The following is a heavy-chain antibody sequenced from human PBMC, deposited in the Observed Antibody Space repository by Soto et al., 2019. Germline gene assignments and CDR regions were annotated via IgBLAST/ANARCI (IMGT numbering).Heavy chain of an antibody. J-gene: IGHJ5*02. CDR1: GFTFSDYY. Sequence: GGSLRLSCAASGFTFSDYYMSWIRQAPGKGLEWVSYISSSGSTIYYADSVKGRFTISRDNAKNSLYLQMNSLRAEDTAVYYCARDCYYVYGSGFPNSGWFDPWGQGTLVTVSS. CDR3: ARDCYYVYGSGFPNSGWFDP. D-gene: IGHD3-10*01. V-gene: IGHV3-11*01. CDR2: ISSSGSTI.